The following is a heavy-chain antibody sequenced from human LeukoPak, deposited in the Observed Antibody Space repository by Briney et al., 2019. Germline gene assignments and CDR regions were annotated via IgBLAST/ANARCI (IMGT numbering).Heavy chain of an antibody. V-gene: IGHV3-74*01. D-gene: IGHD2-21*02. CDR1: GFTFSSYW. CDR3: ARDLAYCGGDCYSGIFDY. J-gene: IGHJ4*02. CDR2: INSDGSST. Sequence: GGSLRLSCAASGFTFSSYWMSWVRQAPGKGLVWVSRINSDGSSTSYADSVKGRFTISRDNAKNTLYLQMNSLRAEDTAVYYCARDLAYCGGDCYSGIFDYWGQGTLVTVSS.